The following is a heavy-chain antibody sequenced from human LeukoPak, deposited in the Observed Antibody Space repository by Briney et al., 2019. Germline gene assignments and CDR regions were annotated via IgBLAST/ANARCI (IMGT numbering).Heavy chain of an antibody. V-gene: IGHV3-48*03. CDR1: GFTFSSYE. J-gene: IGHJ6*02. CDR3: ARVGGVRIAAAGHYGMDV. Sequence: GGSLRLSCAASGFTFSSYEMNWVRQAPGKGLEWVSYISSSGSTIYYADSVKGRFTISRDNAKNSLYLQMNSLRAEDTAVYYCARVGGVRIAAAGHYGMDVWGQGTTVTVSS. CDR2: ISSSGSTI. D-gene: IGHD6-13*01.